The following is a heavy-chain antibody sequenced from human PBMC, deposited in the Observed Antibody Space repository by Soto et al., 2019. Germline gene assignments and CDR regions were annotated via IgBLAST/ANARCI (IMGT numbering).Heavy chain of an antibody. D-gene: IGHD3-10*01. CDR1: GVTFSSYD. CDR3: ARGDGSGSYYDY. J-gene: IGHJ4*02. Sequence: GGFLRLSCAASGVTFSSYDMHWVRQATGKGLEWVSAIGTAGDTYYPGSVKGRFTISRENAKNSLCLQMNSLRAEDTAVYYCARGDGSGSYYDYWGQGTLVTV. CDR2: IGTAGDT. V-gene: IGHV3-13*01.